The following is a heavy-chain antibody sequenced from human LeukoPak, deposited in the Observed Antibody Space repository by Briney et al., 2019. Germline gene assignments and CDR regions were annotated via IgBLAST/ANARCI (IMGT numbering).Heavy chain of an antibody. V-gene: IGHV4-34*01. CDR2: INHSGST. Sequence: PSETLSLTCAVYGGSFSGYYWSWIRQPPGKGLEWIGEINHSGSTNYNPSLKSRVTISVDTSKNQFSLKLSSVTAADTAVYYCASRRSEYSGYDYWGQGTLVTVSS. J-gene: IGHJ4*02. D-gene: IGHD5-12*01. CDR3: ASRRSEYSGYDY. CDR1: GGSFSGYY.